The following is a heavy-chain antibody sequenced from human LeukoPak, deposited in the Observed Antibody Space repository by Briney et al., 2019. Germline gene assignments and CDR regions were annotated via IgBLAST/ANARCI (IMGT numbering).Heavy chain of an antibody. D-gene: IGHD6-19*01. CDR3: ASGAVAGTAPFDY. J-gene: IGHJ4*02. CDR2: INAGNGNT. Sequence: GGSLRLSCAASGFTFTSYAMHWVRQAPGQRLEWMGWINAGNGNTKYSEKFQGRVTITRDTSASTAYMELSSLRSEDTAVYYCASGAVAGTAPFDYWGQGTLVTVSS. CDR1: GFTFTSYA. V-gene: IGHV1-3*01.